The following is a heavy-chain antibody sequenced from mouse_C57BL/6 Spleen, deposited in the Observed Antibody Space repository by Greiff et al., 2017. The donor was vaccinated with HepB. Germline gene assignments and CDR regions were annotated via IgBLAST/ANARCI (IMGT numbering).Heavy chain of an antibody. CDR2: INPNNGGT. CDR3: ASSTGAMDY. Sequence: EVQLQQSGPELVKPGASVKISCKASGYTFTDYYMNWVKQSHGKSLEWIGDINPNNGGTSYNQKFKGKATLTVDKSSSTAYMALRSLTSEDSAVYYCASSTGAMDYWGQGTSVTVSS. CDR1: GYTFTDYY. V-gene: IGHV1-26*01. D-gene: IGHD1-1*01. J-gene: IGHJ4*01.